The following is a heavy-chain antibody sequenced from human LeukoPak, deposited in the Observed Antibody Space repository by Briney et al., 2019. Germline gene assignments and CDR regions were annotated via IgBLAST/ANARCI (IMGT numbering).Heavy chain of an antibody. J-gene: IGHJ4*02. V-gene: IGHV3-30*18. CDR3: AKDPTHYRVWDDYDSTVLSY. CDR2: ISYDGSKK. D-gene: IGHD3-22*01. CDR1: EFTFSSYA. Sequence: PGRSLRLSCAASEFTFSSYAMHWVRQAPGKGLHWVAVISYDGSKKYYADSVKGRFTISRDNSKNTLYLQMNSLRAADTAVYYCAKDPTHYRVWDDYDSTVLSYWGQGTLVTVSS.